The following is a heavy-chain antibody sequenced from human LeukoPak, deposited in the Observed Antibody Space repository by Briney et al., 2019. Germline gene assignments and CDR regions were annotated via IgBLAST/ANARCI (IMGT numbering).Heavy chain of an antibody. J-gene: IGHJ4*02. D-gene: IGHD5-24*01. V-gene: IGHV3-30*04. CDR3: ARTMATITTPFDY. Sequence: ERSLRLSCAASGFTFSSYAMHWVRQAPGKGLEWVAVISYDGSNKYYADSVKGRFTISRDNSKNTLYLQMNSLRAEDTAVYYCARTMATITTPFDYWGQGALVTVSS. CDR2: ISYDGSNK. CDR1: GFTFSSYA.